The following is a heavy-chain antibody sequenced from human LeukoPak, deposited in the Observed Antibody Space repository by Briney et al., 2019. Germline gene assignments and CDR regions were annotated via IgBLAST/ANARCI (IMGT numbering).Heavy chain of an antibody. Sequence: RPGGSLRLSCAASGFTFDDYGMSWVRQAPGKGPEWVSGINWNGGSTGYADSVKGRFTISRDNAKNSLYLQMNSLRAEDTAVYYCARESYSSSWSGFDYWGQGTLVTVSS. CDR1: GFTFDDYG. CDR3: ARESYSSSWSGFDY. D-gene: IGHD6-13*01. V-gene: IGHV3-20*04. J-gene: IGHJ4*02. CDR2: INWNGGST.